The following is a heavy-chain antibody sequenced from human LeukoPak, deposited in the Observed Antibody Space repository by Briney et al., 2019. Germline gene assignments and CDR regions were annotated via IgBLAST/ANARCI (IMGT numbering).Heavy chain of an antibody. CDR2: VYSGGST. CDR1: EFTVSSDS. D-gene: IGHD3-22*01. J-gene: IGHJ3*01. V-gene: IGHV3-53*01. Sequence: GGSLRLSCAASEFTVSSDSMSWVRQAPGKGLEWVSGVYSGGSTFYADSVKGRFIISRDSSKNTLYLQMNTLRAEDTAVYYCAGGHSSGSYFNAYHLWGQGTMVTVSS. CDR3: AGGHSSGSYFNAYHL.